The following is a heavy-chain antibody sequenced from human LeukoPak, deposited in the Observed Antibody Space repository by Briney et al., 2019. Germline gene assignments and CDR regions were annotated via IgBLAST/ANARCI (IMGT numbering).Heavy chain of an antibody. Sequence: SETLSLTCTVSGGSISSYYWSWIRQPPGKGLEWIGYIYYSGSTNYNPFLKSRVTISVDTSKNQFSLELSSVTAADTAVYYCARGGGIRSAFDIWGQGTMVTVSS. J-gene: IGHJ3*02. CDR3: ARGGGIRSAFDI. V-gene: IGHV4-59*13. D-gene: IGHD3-3*02. CDR1: GGSISSYY. CDR2: IYYSGST.